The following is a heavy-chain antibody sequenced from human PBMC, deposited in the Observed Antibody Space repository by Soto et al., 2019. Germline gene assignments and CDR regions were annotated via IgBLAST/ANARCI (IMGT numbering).Heavy chain of an antibody. D-gene: IGHD3-3*01. V-gene: IGHV4-34*01. J-gene: IGHJ4*02. CDR3: ARGELLEWLLDY. Sequence: SETLSLTCAVYGGSFSGYYCSWIRQPPGKGLEWIGEINHSGSTNYNPSLKSRVTISVDTSKNQFSLKLSSVTAADTAVYYCARGELLEWLLDYWGQGTLVTVSS. CDR1: GGSFSGYY. CDR2: INHSGST.